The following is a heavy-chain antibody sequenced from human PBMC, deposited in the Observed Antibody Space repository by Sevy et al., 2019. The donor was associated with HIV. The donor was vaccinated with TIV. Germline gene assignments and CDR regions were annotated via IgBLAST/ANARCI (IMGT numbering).Heavy chain of an antibody. J-gene: IGHJ5*02. CDR1: GYTFTSYY. D-gene: IGHD3-10*01. Sequence: ASVKVSCKASGYTFTSYYMHWVRQAPGQGLEWMGIINPSGGSTSYAQKFQGRVTMTRDRSTSTVYMELTSLRSEETAVYYCAGENMVRGDEIGQNWFDPWGQGTLVTVSS. CDR2: INPSGGST. CDR3: AGENMVRGDEIGQNWFDP. V-gene: IGHV1-46*01.